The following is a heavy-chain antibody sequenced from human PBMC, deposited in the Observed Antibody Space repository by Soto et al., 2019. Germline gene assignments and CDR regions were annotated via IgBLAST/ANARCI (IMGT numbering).Heavy chain of an antibody. CDR3: ARIPQAKVFLYYYYGMDV. J-gene: IGHJ6*02. Sequence: PGGSLRLSCAASGFTFSSYSMNWVRQAPGKGLEWVSYISSSSSTIYYADSVKGRFTISRDNAKNSLYLQMNSLRAEDTAVYYCARIPQAKVFLYYYYGMDVWGQGTTVTVSS. V-gene: IGHV3-48*01. CDR1: GFTFSSYS. CDR2: ISSSSSTI. D-gene: IGHD2-21*01.